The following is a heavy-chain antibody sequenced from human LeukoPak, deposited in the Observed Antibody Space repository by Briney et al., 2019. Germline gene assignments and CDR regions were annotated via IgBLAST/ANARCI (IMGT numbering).Heavy chain of an antibody. J-gene: IGHJ4*02. CDR2: ISGSGGST. D-gene: IGHD1-1*01. CDR1: GFTFSSYA. Sequence: GGSLRLSCAASGFTFSSYAMSWVRQAPGWGLEWVSAISGSGGSTYYADSVKGRFTISRDNSKNTLYLQVNSLRPEDTAVYYCARRSMTGTYYFDYWGQGTLVTVSS. V-gene: IGHV3-23*01. CDR3: ARRSMTGTYYFDY.